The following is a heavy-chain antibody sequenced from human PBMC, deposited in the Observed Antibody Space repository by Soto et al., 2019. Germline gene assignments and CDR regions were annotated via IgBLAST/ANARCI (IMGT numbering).Heavy chain of an antibody. CDR2: MNPNSGNT. CDR1: GYTFTSYD. J-gene: IGHJ3*02. CDR3: AREIGYCSSTSCYVAFDI. D-gene: IGHD2-2*01. Sequence: ASVKVSCKASGYTFTSYDINWVRQATGQGLEWMGWMNPNSGNTGYAQKFQGRVTMTRNTSISTAYMELSSLRSEDTAVYYCAREIGYCSSTSCYVAFDIWGQGTMVTVSS. V-gene: IGHV1-8*01.